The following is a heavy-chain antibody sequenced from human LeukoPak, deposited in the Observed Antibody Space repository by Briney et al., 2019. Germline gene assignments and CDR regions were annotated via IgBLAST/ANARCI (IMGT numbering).Heavy chain of an antibody. Sequence: GGSLRLSCAASGFTFSSYAMSWVRQAPGKGLEWVSGISGIGGSTYYADSVKGRFTISRDNAKNSLYLQMNSLRAEDTAVYYCARDYFTMVRGGRGNWFDPWGRGTLVTVSS. D-gene: IGHD3-10*01. CDR1: GFTFSSYA. V-gene: IGHV3-23*01. J-gene: IGHJ5*02. CDR2: ISGIGGST. CDR3: ARDYFTMVRGGRGNWFDP.